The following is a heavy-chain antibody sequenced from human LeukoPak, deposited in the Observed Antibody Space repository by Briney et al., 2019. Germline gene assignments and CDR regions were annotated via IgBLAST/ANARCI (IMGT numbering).Heavy chain of an antibody. CDR3: ARDFYYYDSSGYYY. V-gene: IGHV3-74*01. Sequence: GGSLRLSCAASGLAFSAYKMHWVRQAPRKGLVWVSRISTDGYTTDYADFVQGRFTASRDNTKNTWSLEMNSLRAEDTAVYYCARDFYYYDSSGYYYWGQGTLVTVSS. CDR2: ISTDGYTT. CDR1: GLAFSAYK. J-gene: IGHJ4*02. D-gene: IGHD3-22*01.